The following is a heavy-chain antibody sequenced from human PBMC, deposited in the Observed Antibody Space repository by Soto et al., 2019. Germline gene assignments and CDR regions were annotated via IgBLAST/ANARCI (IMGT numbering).Heavy chain of an antibody. J-gene: IGHJ6*02. D-gene: IGHD2-8*02. Sequence: ASETLSLTCTVSGDSISSENWWSWVRQAPGKGLEWIGEIYQSGATHYTPSLKSRVTISLDKSKNRFSLKLHSVTAADTAVYYCARDAGASRYYGMDVWGQGTTVTVSS. CDR3: ARDAGASRYYGMDV. CDR1: GDSISSENW. V-gene: IGHV4-4*02. CDR2: IYQSGAT.